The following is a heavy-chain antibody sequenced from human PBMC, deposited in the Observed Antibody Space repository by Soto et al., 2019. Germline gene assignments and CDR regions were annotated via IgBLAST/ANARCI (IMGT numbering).Heavy chain of an antibody. V-gene: IGHV1-2*04. CDR2: INPNSGGT. CDR1: GYTFTGYY. Sequence: ASVKVSCKASGYTFTGYYMHWVRQAPGQGLEWMGWINPNSGGTNYAQKFQGWVTMTRDTSISTAYMELSRLRSDDTAVYYCARSYVIAAAGTPNYYYYMDVWGKGTTVTVSS. CDR3: ARSYVIAAAGTPNYYYYMDV. J-gene: IGHJ6*03. D-gene: IGHD6-13*01.